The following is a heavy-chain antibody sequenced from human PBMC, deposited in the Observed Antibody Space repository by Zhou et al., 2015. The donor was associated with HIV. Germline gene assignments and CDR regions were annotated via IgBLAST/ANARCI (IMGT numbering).Heavy chain of an antibody. V-gene: IGHV1-69*12. CDR2: IIPIFGTA. CDR3: AALGYCSSTSCYTGDYGMDV. Sequence: QVQLVQSGAEVKKPGSSVKVSCKASGGTFSSYAISWVRQAPGQGLEWMGGIIPIFGTANYAQKFQGRVTITADESTSTAYMALSSLRSEDTAVYYCAALGYCSSTSCYTGDYGMDVWGPRDHGHRLL. J-gene: IGHJ6*01. D-gene: IGHD2-2*02. CDR1: GGTFSSYA.